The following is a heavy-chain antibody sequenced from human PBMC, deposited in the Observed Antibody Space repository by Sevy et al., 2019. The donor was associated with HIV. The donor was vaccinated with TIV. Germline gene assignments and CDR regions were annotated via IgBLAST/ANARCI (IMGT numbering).Heavy chain of an antibody. J-gene: IGHJ6*02. V-gene: IGHV1-2*06. CDR2: INPNSGGT. CDR3: ARDGIKIFGVVNVYYYYYGMDV. D-gene: IGHD3-3*01. Sequence: ASVKVSCKASGYTFTGYYMHWVRQAPGQGLEWMGRINPNSGGTNYAQKFQGRVTMTRDTSISTAYMERSRLRSDDTAVYYCARDGIKIFGVVNVYYYYYGMDVWGQGTTVTVSS. CDR1: GYTFTGYY.